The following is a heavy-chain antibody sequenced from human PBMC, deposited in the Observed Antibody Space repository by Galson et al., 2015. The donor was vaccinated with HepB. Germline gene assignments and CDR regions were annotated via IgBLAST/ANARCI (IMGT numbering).Heavy chain of an antibody. V-gene: IGHV1-2*06. D-gene: IGHD1-14*01. Sequence: KVSCKASGYTFTDYYMHWVRQAPGQGLEWMGRIHPRSGGTKYAQKFQGRVTMTRDTSISTAYMELTRLRSDDTAVYYCARDPQLGTSEYLQHWGQGTLVTVSS. CDR3: ARDPQLGTSEYLQH. CDR1: GYTFTDYY. J-gene: IGHJ1*01. CDR2: IHPRSGGT.